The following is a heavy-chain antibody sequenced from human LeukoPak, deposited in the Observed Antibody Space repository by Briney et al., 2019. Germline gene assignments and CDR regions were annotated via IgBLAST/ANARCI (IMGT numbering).Heavy chain of an antibody. D-gene: IGHD3-22*01. CDR1: GFTFSGNW. J-gene: IGHJ4*02. V-gene: IGHV3-7*01. CDR2: IDQDGSGK. CDR3: ARDARYHHDSSGYY. Sequence: PGGSLRLSCAASGFTFSGNWMSWVRQAPGKGLEWLANIDQDGSGKYYMDSVKGRFTISRDNAKNSLYLQMNSLRAEDTAVYYCARDARYHHDSSGYYWGQGTLVTVSS.